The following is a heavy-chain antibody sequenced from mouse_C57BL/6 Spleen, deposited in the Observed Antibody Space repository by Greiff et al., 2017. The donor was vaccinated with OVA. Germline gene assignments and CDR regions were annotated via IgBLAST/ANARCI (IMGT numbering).Heavy chain of an antibody. CDR1: GYTFTDYN. J-gene: IGHJ3*01. D-gene: IGHD5-1*01. Sequence: SGPELVKPGASVKIPCKASGYTFTDYNMDWVKQSHGKSLEWIGDINPNNGGTIYNQKFKGKATLTVDKSSSTAYMELRSLTSEDTAVYYCARGSTLTGGCAYWGQGTLVTVSA. CDR2: INPNNGGT. CDR3: ARGSTLTGGCAY. V-gene: IGHV1-18*01.